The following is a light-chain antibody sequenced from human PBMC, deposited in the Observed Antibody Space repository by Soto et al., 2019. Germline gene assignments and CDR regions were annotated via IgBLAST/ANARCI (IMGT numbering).Light chain of an antibody. CDR2: DNR. CDR3: QSYDSSLSGYV. CDR1: SSNIGANFD. Sequence: QSVLTQPPSVSGAPGQRVTISCTGSSSNIGANFDVHWYQQFPGTAPKLLIYDNRNRPSRVPDRFSGSKSGTSASLAITGLQAEDEADYYCQSYDSSLSGYVVGTGTKLTVL. J-gene: IGLJ1*01. V-gene: IGLV1-40*01.